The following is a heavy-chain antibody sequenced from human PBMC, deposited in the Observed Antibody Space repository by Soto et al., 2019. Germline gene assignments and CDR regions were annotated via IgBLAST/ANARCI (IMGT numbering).Heavy chain of an antibody. J-gene: IGHJ6*02. CDR1: GYTFTNYG. CDR3: ARNCISTSCYPYYYGMDV. V-gene: IGHV1-18*01. Sequence: ASVKVSCKASGYTFTNYGISWVRQAPGQGLEWMGWISAYNGNTNYAQKLQGRVTMTTDTSTSTAYMELRSLRSDDTAVYYCARNCISTSCYPYYYGMDVWGQGTTVTVSS. D-gene: IGHD2-2*01. CDR2: ISAYNGNT.